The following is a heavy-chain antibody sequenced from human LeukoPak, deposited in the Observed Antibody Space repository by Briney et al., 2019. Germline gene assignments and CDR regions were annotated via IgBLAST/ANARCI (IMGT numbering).Heavy chain of an antibody. CDR3: AKGQYQLPHYDAFDI. CDR2: ISWNSGSI. J-gene: IGHJ3*02. V-gene: IGHV3-9*01. CDR1: GFTFDDYA. D-gene: IGHD2-2*01. Sequence: GRSLRLSCAASGFTFDDYAMHWVRQAPGKGLEWVSGISWNSGSIGYADSVKGRFTISRDNAKNSLYLQMNSLRAEDTALYYCAKGQYQLPHYDAFDIWGQGTMVTVSS.